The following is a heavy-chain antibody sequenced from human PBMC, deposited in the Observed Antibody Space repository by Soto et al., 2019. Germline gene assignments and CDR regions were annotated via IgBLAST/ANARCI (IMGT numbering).Heavy chain of an antibody. Sequence: QVQLVESGGGVVQPGRSLRLSCAASGFTFSTYGMHWVRQAPGKGLEWVAVMGNDGITTFYADSVKGRFTISRDNSKNTFFLQMNSLRADDTAVYYCAKEFQWELHAFDIWGQGTMVTVSS. CDR3: AKEFQWELHAFDI. CDR1: GFTFSTYG. D-gene: IGHD1-26*01. J-gene: IGHJ3*02. V-gene: IGHV3-30*18. CDR2: MGNDGITT.